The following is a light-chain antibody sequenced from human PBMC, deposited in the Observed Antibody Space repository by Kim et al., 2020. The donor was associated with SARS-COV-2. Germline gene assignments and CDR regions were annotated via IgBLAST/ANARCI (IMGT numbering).Light chain of an antibody. V-gene: IGKV3-11*01. CDR2: DAS. CDR3: QRHHACPSALT. J-gene: IGKJ4*01. Sequence: AWVGDRVACRSRETQNIELEWDRQQHGQAKRLLIYDASERITHIPAQLRGSVSGIDLTLTISSLELEAFAVYYCQRHHACPSALTFGGGTKVDIK. CDR1: ETQNIE.